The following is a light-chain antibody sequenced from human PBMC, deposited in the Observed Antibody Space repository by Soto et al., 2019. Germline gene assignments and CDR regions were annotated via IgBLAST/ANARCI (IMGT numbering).Light chain of an antibody. CDR3: MQALQTPCT. J-gene: IGKJ1*01. Sequence: DIVMTQSPLSLPVTPGEPASISCRSSQSLLHSNGYNYLDWYLQKPGQSPQLLIYLGSNRASGVPDRFGGSGSGTDFTLKISRVEAEDVGVYYCMQALQTPCTFGQGTKVEIK. CDR2: LGS. V-gene: IGKV2-28*01. CDR1: QSLLHSNGYNY.